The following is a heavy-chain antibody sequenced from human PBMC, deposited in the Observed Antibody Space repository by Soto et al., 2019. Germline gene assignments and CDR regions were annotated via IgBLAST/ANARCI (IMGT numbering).Heavy chain of an antibody. V-gene: IGHV4-34*01. CDR1: GGSFSGYY. Sequence: QVQLQQWGAGLLKPSETLSLTCAVYGGSFSGYYWSWIRQPPGKGLEWIGEINHSVSTNYNPSLKIRVTISVDTSNNQFSLKLSSVTAADTAVYYCARDAGSVYYDSSGYYYTFDYWGQGTMVTVSS. CDR2: INHSVST. CDR3: ARDAGSVYYDSSGYYYTFDY. J-gene: IGHJ4*02. D-gene: IGHD3-22*01.